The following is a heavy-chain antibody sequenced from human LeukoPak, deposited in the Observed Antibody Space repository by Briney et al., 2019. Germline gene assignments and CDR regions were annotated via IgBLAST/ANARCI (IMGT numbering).Heavy chain of an antibody. CDR3: ARDADIAAAGILDP. D-gene: IGHD6-13*01. V-gene: IGHV3-21*01. CDR2: ISSSSSYI. J-gene: IGHJ5*02. Sequence: GGSLRLSCAASGFTFSSYSMNWVRQAPGKGLEWVSSISSSSSYIYYADSVKGRFTISRDNAKNSLYLQMNSLRAEDTAVYYCARDADIAAAGILDPWGQGTLVAVSS. CDR1: GFTFSSYS.